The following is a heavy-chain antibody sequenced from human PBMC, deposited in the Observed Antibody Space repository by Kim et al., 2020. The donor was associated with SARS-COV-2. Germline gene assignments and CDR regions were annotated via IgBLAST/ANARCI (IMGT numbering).Heavy chain of an antibody. Sequence: GGSLRLSCAASGFTFSNYAINWVRQAPGKGLEWVSYISSSSGKIDYADSVKGRFTIYRDNAKNSVYLQMNSLRDEDTAVYYCARDRSLGSTLYYYFDYWGQGALVAVSS. CDR1: GFTFSNYA. V-gene: IGHV3-48*02. CDR3: ARDRSLGSTLYYYFDY. J-gene: IGHJ4*02. D-gene: IGHD6-13*01. CDR2: ISSSSGKI.